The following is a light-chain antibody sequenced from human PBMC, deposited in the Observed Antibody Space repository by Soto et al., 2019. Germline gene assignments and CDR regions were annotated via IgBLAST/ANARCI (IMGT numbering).Light chain of an antibody. CDR3: SSYAGNKYV. CDR1: SSDVGGYNY. J-gene: IGLJ1*01. CDR2: EVS. V-gene: IGLV2-8*01. Sequence: QSALTQPPSASGSPGQSVTISCTGTSSDVGGYNYVSWYQQHPGKAPKLMTYEVSKRPSGASDRFSGTKSGNTASLTVSGLQAEDEADYYCSSYAGNKYVFGTGTKVTVL.